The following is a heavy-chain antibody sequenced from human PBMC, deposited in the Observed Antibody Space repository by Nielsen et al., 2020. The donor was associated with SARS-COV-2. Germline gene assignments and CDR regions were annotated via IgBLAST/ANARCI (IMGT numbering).Heavy chain of an antibody. Sequence: GGSLRLSCEVSGFSLSYYWMHWVRQAPGKGLEWVANINPDGTEKNYVDSVKGRFTISRDNAKNSLSLQMSTLRVEDTAVYYCARVDSTRVFAILHWFDPWGQGTLVTVSS. CDR2: INPDGTEK. V-gene: IGHV3-7*03. CDR3: ARVDSTRVFAILHWFDP. CDR1: GFSLSYYW. J-gene: IGHJ5*02. D-gene: IGHD2-21*01.